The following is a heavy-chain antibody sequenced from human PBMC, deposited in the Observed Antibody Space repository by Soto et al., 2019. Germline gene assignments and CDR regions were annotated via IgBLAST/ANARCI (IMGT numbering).Heavy chain of an antibody. CDR3: AGEVEWQPLGIGHTWFDP. J-gene: IGHJ5*02. D-gene: IGHD6-13*01. V-gene: IGHV1-69*12. Sequence: QVQLVQSGAEVKKPGSSVKVSCKASGGTFSSYAISWVRQAPGQGLEWMGGIIPIFGTANYAQKFQGRVTLTADESTSTAYMELSSLRSEDTAVYYCAGEVEWQPLGIGHTWFDPWGQGALVTVSS. CDR1: GGTFSSYA. CDR2: IIPIFGTA.